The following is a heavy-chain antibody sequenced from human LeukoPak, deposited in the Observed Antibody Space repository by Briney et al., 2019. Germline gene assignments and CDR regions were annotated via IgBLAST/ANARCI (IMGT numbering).Heavy chain of an antibody. J-gene: IGHJ3*02. Sequence: PSETLSLTCTVSGGSISSGSYYWSWIRQPAGKGLEWIGRIYSSGSTNYNPSLKSRVTISLDTSKNQFSLKLSSVTAADTAVYYCARVYGAGYDFRGAFDIWGQGTMVTVSS. D-gene: IGHD5-12*01. CDR2: IYSSGST. V-gene: IGHV4-61*02. CDR3: ARVYGAGYDFRGAFDI. CDR1: GGSISSGSYY.